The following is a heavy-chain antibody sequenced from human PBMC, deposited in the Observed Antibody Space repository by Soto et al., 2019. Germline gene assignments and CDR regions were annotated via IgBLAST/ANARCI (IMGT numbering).Heavy chain of an antibody. Sequence: SETLSLTCTVSGGSISSYYWSWVRQPAGKGLEWIGRIYTSGSTNYNPSLKSRVTMSVDTSKNQFSLKLSSVTAADTAVYYCARALDSRHYYYYSGMDVWGQGTPVTVSS. CDR3: ARALDSRHYYYYSGMDV. D-gene: IGHD3-9*01. CDR1: GGSISSYY. V-gene: IGHV4-4*07. J-gene: IGHJ6*02. CDR2: IYTSGST.